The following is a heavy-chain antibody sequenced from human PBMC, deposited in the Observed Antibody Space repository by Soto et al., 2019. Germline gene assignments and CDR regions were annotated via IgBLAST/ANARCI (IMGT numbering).Heavy chain of an antibody. CDR2: LYYRGST. V-gene: IGHV4-39*01. Sequence: QLQLQESGPGLVKPSETLSLTCTVSGGSISSYSYHWGWIRQPPGTGLESIGNLYYRGSTYYNPSVKSQVIISVDTSKNQFSLKLSSVTAADPAVYYCAAAMGGDSGGYFHHWGQGTLVTVSS. J-gene: IGHJ1*01. CDR3: AAAMGGDSGGYFHH. CDR1: GGSISSYSYH. D-gene: IGHD4-17*01.